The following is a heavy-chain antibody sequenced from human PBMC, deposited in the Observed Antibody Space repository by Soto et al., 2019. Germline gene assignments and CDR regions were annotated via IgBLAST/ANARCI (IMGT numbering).Heavy chain of an antibody. Sequence: SETLSLTCSVSDDSINSDKYYLGWIRQPPGKGLEWIGSIYYRGNAYYNPSLQTRVTISLDKSKSQFSLKLNSVTAADSAVYFCPRLEGLATVSYYFDFWGPGALVTVSS. CDR2: IYYRGNA. J-gene: IGHJ4*02. CDR3: PRLEGLATVSYYFDF. CDR1: DDSINSDKYY. D-gene: IGHD3-9*01. V-gene: IGHV4-39*01.